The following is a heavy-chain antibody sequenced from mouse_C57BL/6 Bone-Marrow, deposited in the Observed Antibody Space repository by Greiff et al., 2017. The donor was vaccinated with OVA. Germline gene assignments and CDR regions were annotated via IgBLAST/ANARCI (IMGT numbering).Heavy chain of an antibody. V-gene: IGHV1-80*01. CDR2: IYPGDGAI. CDR1: GYAFSSYW. D-gene: IGHD1-1*01. CDR3: ARTYYLHCYFDV. Sequence: QVQLQQSGAELVKPGASVKISCKASGYAFSSYWLNWVKQRPGKGLEWIGQIYPGDGAINYNGKFKGKATMTADKSSSTAYMQVSRLTSEDSAVYFLARTYYLHCYFDVWGTGTTVTVSS. J-gene: IGHJ1*03.